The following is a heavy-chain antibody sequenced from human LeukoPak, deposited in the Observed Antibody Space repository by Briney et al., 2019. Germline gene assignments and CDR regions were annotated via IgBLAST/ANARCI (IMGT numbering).Heavy chain of an antibody. Sequence: PSETLSLTCTVSGGSISSYYWSWIRQPPGKGREWMGYIYYGGSTNDNPSLKSRVTISVDTSKNQFSLKLSSVTAADTAVYYCARHRAAEPTYYFDYWGQGTLVTVSS. CDR1: GGSISSYY. CDR3: ARHRAAEPTYYFDY. J-gene: IGHJ4*02. CDR2: IYYGGST. D-gene: IGHD6-13*01. V-gene: IGHV4-59*08.